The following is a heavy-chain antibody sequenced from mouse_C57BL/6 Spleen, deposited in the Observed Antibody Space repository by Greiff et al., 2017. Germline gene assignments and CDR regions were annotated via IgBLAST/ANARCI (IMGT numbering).Heavy chain of an antibody. J-gene: IGHJ4*01. Sequence: EVMLVESGEGLVKPGGSLKLSCAASGFTFSSYAMSWVRQTPEKRLEWVAYISSGGDYIYYADTVKGRFTISRDNARNTLYLQMSSLKSEDTAMYYCTREDAHGAMDYWGQGTSVTVSS. CDR3: TREDAHGAMDY. V-gene: IGHV5-9-1*02. CDR1: GFTFSSYA. CDR2: ISSGGDYI.